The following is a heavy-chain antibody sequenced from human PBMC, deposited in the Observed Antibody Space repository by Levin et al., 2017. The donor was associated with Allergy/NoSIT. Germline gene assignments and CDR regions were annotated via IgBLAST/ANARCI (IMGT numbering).Heavy chain of an antibody. CDR3: ARKLRGSSAYDAFDV. CDR2: IDQDGSHK. D-gene: IGHD5-12*01. V-gene: IGHV3-7*03. CDR1: GFTFRDYW. Sequence: GGSLRLSCAATGFTFRDYWMTWVRQTPGRGLEWVANIDQDGSHKYYVDSVKGRFTISRDNAKNSVDLQMNYLRDDDTAVYYCARKLRGSSAYDAFDVWGHGTMVTFSS. J-gene: IGHJ3*01.